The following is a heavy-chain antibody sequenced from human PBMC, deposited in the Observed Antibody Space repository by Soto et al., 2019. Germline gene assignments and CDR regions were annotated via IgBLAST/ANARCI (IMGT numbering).Heavy chain of an antibody. Sequence: ASVKVSCKASGYTFTSYYMNWVRQAPGQGLEWLGIINPSGGYTTYAQRFLGRVTMTSDTSTSTVHMELGSLTSEDTAVYYCARGGDIVVVTAPFDYWGQGTLVTVSS. CDR1: GYTFTSYY. D-gene: IGHD2-21*02. J-gene: IGHJ4*02. V-gene: IGHV1-46*03. CDR3: ARGGDIVVVTAPFDY. CDR2: INPSGGYT.